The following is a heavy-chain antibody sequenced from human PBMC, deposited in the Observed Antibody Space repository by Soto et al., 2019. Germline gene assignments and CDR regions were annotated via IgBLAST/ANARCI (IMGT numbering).Heavy chain of an antibody. J-gene: IGHJ6*03. Sequence: EVQLVESGGGLVQPGGSLRLSCAASGFTFSSYSMNWVRQAPGKGLEWVSYISSSSSTIYYADSVKGRFTISRDNAKNSLYLQMNSLRAEDTAVYYCARTPYSTPYYYYMDVWGKGTTVTVSS. D-gene: IGHD4-4*01. V-gene: IGHV3-48*01. CDR3: ARTPYSTPYYYYMDV. CDR2: ISSSSSTI. CDR1: GFTFSSYS.